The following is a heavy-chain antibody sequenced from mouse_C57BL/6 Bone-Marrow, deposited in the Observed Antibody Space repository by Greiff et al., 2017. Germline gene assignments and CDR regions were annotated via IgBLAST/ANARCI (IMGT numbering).Heavy chain of an antibody. CDR1: GYTFTSYW. V-gene: IGHV1-64*01. J-gene: IGHJ1*03. CDR2: IHPNSGST. CDR3: ARWRFRYWYFDV. Sequence: VQLQQPGAELVKPGASVKLSCKASGYTFTSYWMHWVKQRPGQGLEWIGMIHPNSGSTNYNEKFKSKATLTVDKSSSTAYMQLSSLTSEDSAVYDCARWRFRYWYFDVWGTGTTVTVSS.